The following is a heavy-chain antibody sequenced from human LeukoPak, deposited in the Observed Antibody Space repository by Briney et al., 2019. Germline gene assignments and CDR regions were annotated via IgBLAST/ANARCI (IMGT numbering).Heavy chain of an antibody. CDR1: EFIFNNYG. CDR3: ASSGNYYAFDS. CDR2: ITSNSNNM. Sequence: PGGSLRLSCAASEFIFNNYGMHWVRQAPGKGLEWVSTITSNSNNMAYADSVKGRFTVSRDNAKNSLYLQMNSLGTEDTALYYCASSGNYYAFDSWGQGTLVTVSS. V-gene: IGHV3-9*01. D-gene: IGHD1-26*01. J-gene: IGHJ4*02.